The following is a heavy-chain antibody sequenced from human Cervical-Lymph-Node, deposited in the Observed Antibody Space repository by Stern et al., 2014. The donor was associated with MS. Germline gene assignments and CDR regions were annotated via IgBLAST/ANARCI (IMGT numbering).Heavy chain of an antibody. CDR2: IYYPGSS. CDR3: ARDSARWLQSDY. J-gene: IGHJ4*02. V-gene: IGHV4-31*03. CDR1: GVSITDGAYY. Sequence: QVQLQESGPGLVKPSQTLSLTCTVSGVSITDGAYYWSWIRQHPGKGLEXIGYIYYPGSSYTNPSLKSRVTISVDTSKNQFSLQLSSVTAADTAVYYCARDSARWLQSDYWGQGTLVTVSS. D-gene: IGHD5-24*01.